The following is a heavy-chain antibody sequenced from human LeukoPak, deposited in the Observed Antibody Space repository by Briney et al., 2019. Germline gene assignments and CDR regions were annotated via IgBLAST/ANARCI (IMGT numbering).Heavy chain of an antibody. J-gene: IGHJ4*02. Sequence: GSLRLSCTVSGFTFEDFAMTWVRQAPGKGLEWVGFIRWRAYGGTTDYAASVKGRFTISIDDSKNIAFLQMNSLKTEDTAIYFCSRDSHGDDVYDDWGQGTLVTVSS. CDR1: GFTFEDFA. CDR2: IRWRAYGGTT. D-gene: IGHD1-1*01. CDR3: SRDSHGDDVYDD. V-gene: IGHV3-49*04.